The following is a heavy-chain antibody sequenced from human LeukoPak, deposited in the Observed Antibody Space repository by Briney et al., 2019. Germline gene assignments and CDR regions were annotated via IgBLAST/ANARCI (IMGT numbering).Heavy chain of an antibody. CDR3: ARVAGNCGGDCYRLVD. D-gene: IGHD2-21*01. V-gene: IGHV1-8*01. Sequence: GASVKVSCKASGYTFTTYDINWVRQATGQGLEWMAWMNPNSGNTGYAQKFQGRVTMTRNTSISTAYMELSSLRSEDTAVYYCARVAGNCGGDCYRLVDWGQGTLVTVAS. CDR1: GYTFTTYD. J-gene: IGHJ4*02. CDR2: MNPNSGNT.